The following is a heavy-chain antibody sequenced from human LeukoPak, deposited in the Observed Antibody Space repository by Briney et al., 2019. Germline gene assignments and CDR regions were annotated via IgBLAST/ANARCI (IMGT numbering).Heavy chain of an antibody. CDR3: ARVGTGSWYFDL. CDR1: GFTFHDCA. D-gene: IGHD3-10*01. Sequence: QAGGSLRLSCTASGFTFHDCAMHWVRQAPGKGLVWVSRINPDGGRISYADSVQGRFTISRDNAKNTVYLQMNSLRAEDTAVYYCARVGTGSWYFDLWGRGTLVTFSS. J-gene: IGHJ2*01. V-gene: IGHV3-74*01. CDR2: INPDGGRI.